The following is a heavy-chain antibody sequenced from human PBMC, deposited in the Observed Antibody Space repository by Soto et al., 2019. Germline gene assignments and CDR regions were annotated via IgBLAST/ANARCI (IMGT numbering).Heavy chain of an antibody. CDR2: INPSGGST. Sequence: QVQLVQSGAEVKKPGASVKVSCKASGYTFTSYYMHWVRQAPGQGLEWMGIINPSGGSTSYAQKFQGRVTMTRDTSTSTVYMELSSLRSEDTAVYYCARDEGYSSLSPRNWFDPWGQGTLVTVSS. CDR3: ARDEGYSSLSPRNWFDP. CDR1: GYTFTSYY. V-gene: IGHV1-46*01. D-gene: IGHD6-6*01. J-gene: IGHJ5*02.